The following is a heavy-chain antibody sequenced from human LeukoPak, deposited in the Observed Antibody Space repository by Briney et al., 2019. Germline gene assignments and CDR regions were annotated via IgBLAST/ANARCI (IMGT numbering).Heavy chain of an antibody. Sequence: SETLSLTCTVSGDSISSYYWSWIRQPPGKGLEWIGYIYSSGITNYNPSLKSRVTISTDTSKNQLSLQLTSVTAADTAVYYCARASHGYSSSSHLGYWGKGTLVTVSS. CDR3: ARASHGYSSSSHLGY. J-gene: IGHJ4*02. CDR2: IYSSGIT. V-gene: IGHV4-4*09. CDR1: GDSISSYY. D-gene: IGHD6-6*01.